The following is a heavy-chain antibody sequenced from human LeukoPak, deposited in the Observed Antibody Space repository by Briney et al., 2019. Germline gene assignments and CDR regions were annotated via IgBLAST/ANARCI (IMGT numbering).Heavy chain of an antibody. J-gene: IGHJ4*02. CDR1: VFSFTNYW. V-gene: IGHV5-51*01. D-gene: IGHD1-1*01. CDR2: IYPGDSDT. Sequence: GESLKISCKSSVFSFTNYWIAWVRQTPGQGLEWMGSIYPGDSDTRYNPSFQGQVTISADKSIKTAYLQWSSLKASDTAIYYCARRGGGSTGGFYFDYWGQGSLVTVSS. CDR3: ARRGGGSTGGFYFDY.